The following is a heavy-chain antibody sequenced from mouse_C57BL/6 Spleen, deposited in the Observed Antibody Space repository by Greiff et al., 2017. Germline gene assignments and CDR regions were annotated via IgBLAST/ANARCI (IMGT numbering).Heavy chain of an antibody. D-gene: IGHD2-1*01. CDR1: GFTFSDYG. CDR2: ISSGSSTI. J-gene: IGHJ2*01. CDR3: ARYPLYGNYYFDY. Sequence: EVKLVESGGGLVKPGGSLKLSCAASGFTFSDYGMHWVRQAPEKGLEWVAYISSGSSTIYYADTVKGRFTISRDNAKNTLFLQMTSLRSEDTAMYYCARYPLYGNYYFDYWGQGTTLTVSS. V-gene: IGHV5-17*01.